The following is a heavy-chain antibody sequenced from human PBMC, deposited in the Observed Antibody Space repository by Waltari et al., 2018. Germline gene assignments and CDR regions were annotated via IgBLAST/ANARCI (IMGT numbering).Heavy chain of an antibody. J-gene: IGHJ5*02. D-gene: IGHD6-13*01. V-gene: IGHV3-74*01. CDR3: ARDPETYYSSSWGWFDP. CDR2: INSEGSST. CDR1: GFTFSSYW. Sequence: EVQLVESGGGLVQPGGSLRLSCAASGFTFSSYWMHWVRQAPGKGLVWVSRINSEGSSTSYADSVKGRFTISRDNAKNTLYRQMNSLRAEDTAVYYCARDPETYYSSSWGWFDPWGQGTLVTVSS.